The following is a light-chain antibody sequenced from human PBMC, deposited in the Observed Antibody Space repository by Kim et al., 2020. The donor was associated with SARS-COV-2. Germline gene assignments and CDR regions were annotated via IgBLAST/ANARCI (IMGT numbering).Light chain of an antibody. J-gene: IGKJ2*01. CDR1: QGISNF. CDR3: QQYDETYT. CDR2: EAS. V-gene: IGKV1-33*01. Sequence: GDRVIITCQASQGISNFLNWYQQRPGEAPKLLIYEASNLETGVPSRFSGRGSGTDFSFTISSLQPEDVATYYCQQYDETYTFGQGTKLE.